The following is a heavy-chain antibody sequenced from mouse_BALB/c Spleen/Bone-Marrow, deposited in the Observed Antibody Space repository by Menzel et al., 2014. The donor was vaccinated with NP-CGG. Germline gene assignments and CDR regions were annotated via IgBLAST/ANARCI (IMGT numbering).Heavy chain of an antibody. Sequence: QVQLKQSGAELVRPGVSVKLSCKASGYTFTSYWMHWIKQRPEQGLERIGEINPTNGSTNYNEEFKTKATLTVDKSSSTAYMQLSSLTSEDSAVYYCASGPWYFDVWGAGTTVTVSP. V-gene: IGHV1S81*02. J-gene: IGHJ1*01. D-gene: IGHD3-1*01. CDR2: INPTNGST. CDR1: GYTFTSYW. CDR3: ASGPWYFDV.